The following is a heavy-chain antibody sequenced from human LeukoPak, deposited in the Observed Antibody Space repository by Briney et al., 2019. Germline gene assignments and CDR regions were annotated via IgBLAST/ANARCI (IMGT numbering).Heavy chain of an antibody. Sequence: GGSLRLSCAAFGFPLSSYAMSWVRQAPGKGLEWVANIKKDGNEKYYVDSVKGRFTISRDNAKNSLYLQMNSLRVEDTAVYYCASRIVGTPDYFDYWGQGTLVTVSS. V-gene: IGHV3-7*01. CDR3: ASRIVGTPDYFDY. D-gene: IGHD1-26*01. CDR1: GFPLSSYA. CDR2: IKKDGNEK. J-gene: IGHJ4*02.